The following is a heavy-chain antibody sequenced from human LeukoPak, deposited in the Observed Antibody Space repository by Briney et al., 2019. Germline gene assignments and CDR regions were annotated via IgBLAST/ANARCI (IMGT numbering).Heavy chain of an antibody. CDR2: INPSGST. D-gene: IGHD3-16*02. J-gene: IGHJ4*02. Sequence: PSETLSLTCAVYGGSFSSYYWSWIRQPPGKGLEWIGEINPSGSTNYNPSLKSRVTISVDTSKNQFSLKLSSVTAADTAVYYCARVAFYDYVWGSDRPFDYWGQRTLVTVST. CDR3: ARVAFYDYVWGSDRPFDY. CDR1: GGSFSSYY. V-gene: IGHV4-34*01.